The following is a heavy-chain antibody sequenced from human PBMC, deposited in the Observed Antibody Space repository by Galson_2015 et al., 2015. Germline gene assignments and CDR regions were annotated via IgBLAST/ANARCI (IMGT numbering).Heavy chain of an antibody. V-gene: IGHV3-9*01. CDR3: AKGTGQQLVPGSDY. D-gene: IGHD6-13*01. J-gene: IGHJ4*02. CDR2: ISWNSGSI. CDR1: GFTFDDYA. Sequence: SLRLSCAASGFTFDDYAMHWVRQAPGKGLEWVSGISWNSGSIGYADSVKGRFTISRDNAKNSLYLQMNSLRAEDTALYYCAKGTGQQLVPGSDYWGQGTLVTVSS.